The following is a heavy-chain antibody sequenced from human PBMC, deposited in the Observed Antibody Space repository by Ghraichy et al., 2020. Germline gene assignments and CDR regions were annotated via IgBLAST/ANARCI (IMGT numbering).Heavy chain of an antibody. Sequence: SLRLSCAASGFTFDDYAMHWVRQAPGKGLEWVSGISWNSGSIGYADSVKGRFTISRDNAKNSLYLQMNSLRAEDTALYYCAKDATAMVTVEFDYWGQGTLVTVSS. D-gene: IGHD5-18*01. J-gene: IGHJ4*02. CDR1: GFTFDDYA. CDR2: ISWNSGSI. CDR3: AKDATAMVTVEFDY. V-gene: IGHV3-9*01.